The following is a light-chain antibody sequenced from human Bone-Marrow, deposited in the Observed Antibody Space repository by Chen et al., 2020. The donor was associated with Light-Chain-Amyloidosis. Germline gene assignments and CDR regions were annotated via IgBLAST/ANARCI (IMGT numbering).Light chain of an antibody. V-gene: IGLV6-57*01. CDR3: QSYQGSSQGV. CDR1: SGSIATNY. J-gene: IGLJ3*02. Sequence: NFMLTQPHSVSESPGKTIIISCTRSSGSIATNYVQWYQQRPGSSPTTVIYEDDQRPSGVPDRFSGSTDRSSNSASLTISGLKTEDEADYYCQSYQGSSQGVFGGGTKLTVL. CDR2: EDD.